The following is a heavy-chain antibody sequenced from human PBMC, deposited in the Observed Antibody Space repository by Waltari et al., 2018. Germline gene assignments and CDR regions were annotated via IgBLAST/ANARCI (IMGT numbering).Heavy chain of an antibody. CDR3: ARHPYSSGST. J-gene: IGHJ5*02. V-gene: IGHV4-59*08. CDR1: GGSISSYY. Sequence: QLQLQESGPGLVKPSETLSLTCTVSGGSISSYYWSWIRQPPGKGLEWIGYIYYSGSTIYNSALQGRVTISIGTSKKHFYLRLSSVTAADTAMYYCARHPYSSGSTWGQGTLVTVSS. CDR2: IYYSGST. D-gene: IGHD6-19*01.